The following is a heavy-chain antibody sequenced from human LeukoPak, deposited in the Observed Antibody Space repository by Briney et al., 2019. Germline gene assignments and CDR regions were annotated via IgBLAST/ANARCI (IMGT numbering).Heavy chain of an antibody. CDR3: AKDPFFDY. V-gene: IGHV3-66*01. CDR2: IYSGGFT. Sequence: GRSLRLSCAASGFTISNNYIRWLRQAPGKGLEWVSHIYSGGFTQFAGSVRGRFTMSRDNSKNTLYLQMNSLRAEDTAIYYCAKDPFFDYWGQGTLVTVSS. J-gene: IGHJ4*02. CDR1: GFTISNNY.